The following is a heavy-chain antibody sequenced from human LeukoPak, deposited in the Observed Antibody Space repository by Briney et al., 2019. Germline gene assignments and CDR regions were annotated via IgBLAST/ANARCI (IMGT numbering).Heavy chain of an antibody. D-gene: IGHD3-22*01. CDR1: GYTFTGYY. Sequence: ASVKVSCKASGYTFTGYYMHWVRQAPGQGLEWMGWINPNSGGTNYAQKFQGRVTMTRDTSISTAYMELSRLRSDDRAVYYCARCFDSDYYDSSGYYYACWFDPWGQGTLVTVSS. V-gene: IGHV1-2*02. CDR2: INPNSGGT. CDR3: ARCFDSDYYDSSGYYYACWFDP. J-gene: IGHJ5*02.